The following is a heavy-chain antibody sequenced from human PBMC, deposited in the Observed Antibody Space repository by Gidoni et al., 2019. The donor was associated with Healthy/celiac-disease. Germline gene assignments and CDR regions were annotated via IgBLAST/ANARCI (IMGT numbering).Heavy chain of an antibody. CDR2: ISSSSSYI. CDR3: ASPDTSGYSYDLDY. J-gene: IGHJ4*02. D-gene: IGHD5-18*01. V-gene: IGHV3-21*01. CDR1: GFTFSSYS. Sequence: VQLVESGGGLVQPGGSLRLSCAASGFTFSSYSLNWVRQAPGKGLEWVSSISSSSSYIYYADAVKGRFITSRDNAKNALYLQRNSLRAEDTAVYYCASPDTSGYSYDLDYWGQGTLVTVPS.